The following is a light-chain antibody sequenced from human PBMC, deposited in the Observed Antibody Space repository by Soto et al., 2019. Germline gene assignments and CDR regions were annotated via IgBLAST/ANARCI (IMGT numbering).Light chain of an antibody. CDR1: SSDVGGYNC. V-gene: IGLV2-11*01. Sequence: QYALTQPRSVSGSPGQSVTISCTGTSSDVGGYNCVSWYQQHPGKAPKLMIHDVTERPSGVPDRFSGSKSDNTASLTISGLQGDDVVDYYCCSYAGTPQVFGTGTKLTVL. J-gene: IGLJ1*01. CDR2: DVT. CDR3: CSYAGTPQV.